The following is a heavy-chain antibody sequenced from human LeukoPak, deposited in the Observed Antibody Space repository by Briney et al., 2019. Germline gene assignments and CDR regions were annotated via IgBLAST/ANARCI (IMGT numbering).Heavy chain of an antibody. CDR1: GGSISSSSYY. D-gene: IGHD2-21*02. J-gene: IGHJ4*02. CDR3: ASYCGGDCEYFDS. Sequence: SETLSLTCTVSGGSISSSSYYWGWIRQSPGKGLEWIGSIYYSGSTYYNPSLKSRVTISVDTSKNQFSLKLSSVTAADTAVYYCASYCGGDCEYFDSWGQGTLVTVSS. CDR2: IYYSGST. V-gene: IGHV4-39*01.